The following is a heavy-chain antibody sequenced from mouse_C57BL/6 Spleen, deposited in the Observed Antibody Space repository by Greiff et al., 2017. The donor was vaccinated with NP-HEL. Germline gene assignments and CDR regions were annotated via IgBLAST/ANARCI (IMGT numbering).Heavy chain of an antibody. Sequence: LVESGAELVRPGASVTLSCKASGYTFTDYEMHWVKQTPVHGLEWIGAIDPETGGTAYNQKFKGKAILTADKSSSTAYMELRSLTSEDSAVYYCTSGDYPWFAYWGQGTLVTVSA. CDR2: IDPETGGT. J-gene: IGHJ3*01. CDR3: TSGDYPWFAY. CDR1: GYTFTDYE. D-gene: IGHD2-4*01. V-gene: IGHV1-15*01.